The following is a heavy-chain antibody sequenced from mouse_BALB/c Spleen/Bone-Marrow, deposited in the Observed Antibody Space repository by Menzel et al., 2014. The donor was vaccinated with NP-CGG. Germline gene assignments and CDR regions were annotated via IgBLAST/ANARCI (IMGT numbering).Heavy chain of an antibody. D-gene: IGHD4-1*01. V-gene: IGHV1S135*01. CDR3: ARIGIGNIGGAY. J-gene: IGHJ3*01. CDR1: GYAFTSYN. CDR2: IDPYNGGT. Sequence: VQLKESGPELVKPGASVKVSCKASGYAFTSYNMYWVKQSHGKSLEWIGYIDPYNGGTSYNQKFKGKATLTVGKSSSTAYMHLNSLTSEDSAVYYCARIGIGNIGGAYWGQGTLVTVSA.